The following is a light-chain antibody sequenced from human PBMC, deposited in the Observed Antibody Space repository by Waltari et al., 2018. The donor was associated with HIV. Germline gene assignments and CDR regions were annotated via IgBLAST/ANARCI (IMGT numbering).Light chain of an antibody. V-gene: IGKV1-39*01. J-gene: IGKJ4*01. CDR1: QNISNY. CDR2: AAS. CDR3: QQTYNSLT. Sequence: TQSPSSLSASVGDRVTITCRATQNISNYLNWYQQKPGKAPNLLIYAASSLHSGVPSRFSGSGSGTDFTLTITSLQPEDFATYYCQQTYNSLTFGGGTKVAI.